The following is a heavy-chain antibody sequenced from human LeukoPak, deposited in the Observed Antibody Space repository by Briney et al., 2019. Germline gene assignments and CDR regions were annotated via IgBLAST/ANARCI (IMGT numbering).Heavy chain of an antibody. V-gene: IGHV4-28*01. CDR1: GYSISSSNW. CDR3: ARNVDTVMVGGGWLDP. Sequence: SDTLSLTCAVSGYSISSSNWWGWIRQPPGKGLEWIGYIYYSGSTYYNPSLKSRVTMSVDTSKNQFSLKLSSVTAVDTAVYYCARNVDTVMVGGGWLDPWGQGTLVTVSS. J-gene: IGHJ5*02. CDR2: IYYSGST. D-gene: IGHD5-18*01.